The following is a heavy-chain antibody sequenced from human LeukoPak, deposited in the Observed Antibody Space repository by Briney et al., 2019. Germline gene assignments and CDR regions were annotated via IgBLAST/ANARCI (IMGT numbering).Heavy chain of an antibody. CDR3: ARGYGGSAPNDY. D-gene: IGHD4-23*01. CDR1: GYTLTELS. J-gene: IGHJ4*02. CDR2: FDPEDGET. Sequence: ASVKVSCKVSGYTLTELSMHWVRQAPGKGLEWMGGFDPEDGETIYAQKFQGRVTITTDESTSTAYMELSSLRSEDTAVYYCARGYGGSAPNDYWGQGTLVTVSS. V-gene: IGHV1-24*01.